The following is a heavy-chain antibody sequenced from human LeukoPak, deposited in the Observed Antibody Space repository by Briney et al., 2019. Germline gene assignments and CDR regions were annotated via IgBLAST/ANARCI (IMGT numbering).Heavy chain of an antibody. Sequence: PGGSLRLSCAASGFTFSSYEMNWVRQAPGKGLEWVSYISSSGSTIYYADSVKGRFTTSRDNAKNSLYLQMNSLRAEDTAVYYCARVTRSPFGWFDPWGQGTLVTVSS. D-gene: IGHD4-17*01. CDR3: ARVTRSPFGWFDP. CDR2: ISSSGSTI. CDR1: GFTFSSYE. J-gene: IGHJ5*02. V-gene: IGHV3-48*03.